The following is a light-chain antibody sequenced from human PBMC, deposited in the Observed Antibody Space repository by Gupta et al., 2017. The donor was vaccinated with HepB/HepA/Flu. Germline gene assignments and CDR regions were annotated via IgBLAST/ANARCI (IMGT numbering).Light chain of an antibody. V-gene: IGKV3-20*01. CDR1: QSINSIY. J-gene: IGKJ1*01. CDR2: GTS. Sequence: EFVLTQSPGPLSLSPGDRATLSCRASQSINSIYSAWYQQKPGQAPRLLIYGTSNRATGIPDRFSGSGSGTDFTLTISRLEPEDFAVYYCQQYGSSSWTFGQGTKVEIK. CDR3: QQYGSSSWT.